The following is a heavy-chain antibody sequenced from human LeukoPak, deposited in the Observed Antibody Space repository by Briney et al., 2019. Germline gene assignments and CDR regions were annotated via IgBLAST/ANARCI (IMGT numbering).Heavy chain of an antibody. CDR2: IYPGDSDT. D-gene: IGHD1-26*01. J-gene: IGHJ3*02. Sequence: GESLKISCKGSGCSFTSYWIGWVRQMPGKGLEWMGIIYPGDSDTRYSPSFQGQVTISADKSISTAYLQWSSLKASDTAMYYCARPGPYSGSYYDDDAFDIWGQGTMVTVSS. V-gene: IGHV5-51*01. CDR1: GCSFTSYW. CDR3: ARPGPYSGSYYDDDAFDI.